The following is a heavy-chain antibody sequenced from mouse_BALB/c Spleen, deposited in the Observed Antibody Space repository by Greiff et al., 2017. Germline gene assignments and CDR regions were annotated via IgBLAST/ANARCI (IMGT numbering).Heavy chain of an antibody. CDR2: INPYNGDT. D-gene: IGHD1-1*01. CDR1: GYSFTGYF. CDR3: ARGGYYIDY. V-gene: IGHV1-20*02. J-gene: IGHJ2*01. Sequence: EVQLQQSGPELVKPGASVKISCKASGYSFTGYFMNWVMQRPGKSLEWIGRINPYNGDTYYNQKFKGKATLTVDKSSSTSHMELRSLASEDSAVYYSARGGYYIDYWGQGTTLTVSS.